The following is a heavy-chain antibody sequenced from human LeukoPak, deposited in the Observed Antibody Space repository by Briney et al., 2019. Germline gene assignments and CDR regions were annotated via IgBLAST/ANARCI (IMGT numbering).Heavy chain of an antibody. V-gene: IGHV3-7*03. J-gene: IGHJ4*02. CDR2: IKQDGSEK. CDR3: ARGLTSDY. CDR1: GFTLSYYW. Sequence: GGSLRLSCAASGFTLSYYWMTWVRQVPGKGLEWVASIKQDGSEKHYVDSVKGQFTISRDNAEKSLYLQMNSLRAEDTAVYYCARGLTSDYWGQGTLVTVSS.